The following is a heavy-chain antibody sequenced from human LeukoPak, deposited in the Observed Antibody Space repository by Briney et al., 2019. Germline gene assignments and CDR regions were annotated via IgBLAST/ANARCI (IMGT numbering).Heavy chain of an antibody. J-gene: IGHJ1*01. Sequence: GGSLRLSCAASGFTFSSYSMNWVRQAPGKGLEWVSSISSSSSYIYYADSVKGRFTISRDNAKNSLYLQMNSLRAEDTAVYYCAKDFRPNYYGSGSTYFQHWGQGTLVTVSS. D-gene: IGHD3-10*01. CDR2: ISSSSSYI. V-gene: IGHV3-21*01. CDR1: GFTFSSYS. CDR3: AKDFRPNYYGSGSTYFQH.